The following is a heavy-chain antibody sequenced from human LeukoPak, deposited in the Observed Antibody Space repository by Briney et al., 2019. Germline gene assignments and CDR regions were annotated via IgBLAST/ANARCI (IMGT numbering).Heavy chain of an antibody. CDR2: IIPIFGTA. CDR1: GGTFSSYA. Sequence: ASVKVSCKASGGTFSSYAISWVRQAPGQGLEWMGGIIPIFGTANYAQKFQGRVTITADESTSTAYMELSSLRSEDTAVYYCARGDSGAAPPLYYYCYMDVWGKGTTVTVSS. V-gene: IGHV1-69*13. J-gene: IGHJ6*03. D-gene: IGHD6-6*01. CDR3: ARGDSGAAPPLYYYCYMDV.